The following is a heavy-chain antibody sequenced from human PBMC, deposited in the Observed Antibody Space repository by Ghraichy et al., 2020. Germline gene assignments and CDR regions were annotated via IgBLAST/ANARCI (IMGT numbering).Heavy chain of an antibody. V-gene: IGHV3-23*01. Sequence: GGSLRLSCAASGFNFRTYAMTWVRQAPGKGLDWVSSISGSSANLYHADSVKGRFTLSRDNSRNRLYLQMNSLRVEDTAVYYCAKRSGWRPLALDHLGQGTLVTVSS. CDR3: AKRSGWRPLALDH. CDR1: GFNFRTYA. CDR2: ISGSSANL. D-gene: IGHD3-10*01. J-gene: IGHJ4*02.